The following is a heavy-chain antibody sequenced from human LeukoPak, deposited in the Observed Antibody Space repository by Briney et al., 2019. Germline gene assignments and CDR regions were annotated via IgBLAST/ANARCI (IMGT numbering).Heavy chain of an antibody. CDR3: ARDSPVSGIFGVEDYYYYGMDV. Sequence: GSLRLSCAASGFTFSSYSMNWVRQAPGKGLEWVSYISSSSSTIYYADSVKGRFTISRDNAKNSLYLQMNSLRDEDTAVYYCARDSPVSGIFGVEDYYYYGMDVWGQGTTVTVSS. D-gene: IGHD3-3*01. J-gene: IGHJ6*02. CDR2: ISSSSSTI. CDR1: GFTFSSYS. V-gene: IGHV3-48*02.